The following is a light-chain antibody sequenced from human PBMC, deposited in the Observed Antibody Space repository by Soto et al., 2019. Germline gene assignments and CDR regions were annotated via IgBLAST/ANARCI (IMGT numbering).Light chain of an antibody. CDR2: HDD. CDR1: TSNVGNNA. V-gene: IGLV1-36*01. CDR3: AAWDDSLNADV. J-gene: IGLJ7*01. Sequence: QSVLTQPPSVSEAPRQSVTISCSGSTSNVGNNAVNWYQQVPGKAPRLLIFHDDLLPSGVSDRFSGSKFGTSASLTISGLQSEDEADYYCAAWDDSLNADVFGRGTQLTVL.